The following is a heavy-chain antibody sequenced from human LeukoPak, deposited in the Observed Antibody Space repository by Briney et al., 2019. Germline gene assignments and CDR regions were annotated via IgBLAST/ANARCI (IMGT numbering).Heavy chain of an antibody. Sequence: GGSLRLSCATSGFTFSSYEMNWVRQAPGKGLEWVSYISSGGDIIYYADSVKGRFTISRDNARESLYLQMDSLRAEDTALYYCARGRSARESWGQGTLVTVSS. D-gene: IGHD1-26*01. V-gene: IGHV3-48*03. CDR1: GFTFSSYE. J-gene: IGHJ4*02. CDR2: ISSGGDII. CDR3: ARGRSARES.